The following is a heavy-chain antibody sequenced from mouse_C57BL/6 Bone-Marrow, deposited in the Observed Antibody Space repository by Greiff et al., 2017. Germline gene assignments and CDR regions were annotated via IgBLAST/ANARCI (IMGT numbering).Heavy chain of an antibody. CDR3: AMRYYYGISFAY. CDR2: INPNNGGT. Sequence: VQLQQSGPELVKPGASVKISCKASGYTFTDYSMNWVKQSHGKSLEWIGDINPNNGGTSYNQKFKGKATLTVDKSSSTAYMELSSLTSEDSAVCYCAMRYYYGISFAYGGQGTLVTVSS. D-gene: IGHD1-1*01. J-gene: IGHJ3*01. V-gene: IGHV1-26*01. CDR1: GYTFTDYS.